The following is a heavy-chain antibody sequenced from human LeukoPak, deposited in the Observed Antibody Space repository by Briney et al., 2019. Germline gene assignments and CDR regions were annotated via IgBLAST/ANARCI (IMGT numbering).Heavy chain of an antibody. J-gene: IGHJ4*02. V-gene: IGHV4-38-2*02. D-gene: IGHD3-3*02. CDR1: GYSISSGYY. CDR3: ARLRRSRLAEFDY. CDR2: ISHSGST. Sequence: LETLSLTCTVSGYSISSGYYWGWIRQPPGKGLKWIGSISHSGSTYYNPSLKSRVTISVDTSKNQFSLKLSSLTAADTAVYYCARLRRSRLAEFDYWGQGTLVTVSS.